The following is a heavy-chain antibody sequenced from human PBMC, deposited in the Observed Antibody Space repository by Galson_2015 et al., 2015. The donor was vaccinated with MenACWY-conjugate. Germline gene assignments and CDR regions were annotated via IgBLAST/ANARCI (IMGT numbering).Heavy chain of an antibody. J-gene: IGHJ3*02. CDR2: IRSKAYGGTT. CDR1: GFTFGDYA. Sequence: SLRLSCAASGFTFGDYAMSWFRQAPGKGLEWVGFIRSKAYGGTTEYAASVKGRFTISRDDSKSIAYLQMNSLKTEDTAVYYCTRDFHTYGDDAFDIWGQGTMVTVSS. V-gene: IGHV3-49*03. CDR3: TRDFHTYGDDAFDI. D-gene: IGHD7-27*01.